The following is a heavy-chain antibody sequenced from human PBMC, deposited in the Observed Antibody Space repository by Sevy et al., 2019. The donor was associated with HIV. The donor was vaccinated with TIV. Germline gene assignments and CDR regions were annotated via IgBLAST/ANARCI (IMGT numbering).Heavy chain of an antibody. Sequence: ASVKVSCKASGYTFTSYYMHWVRQAPGQGLEWMGIINPSNGNTNYAQKFQGRVTMTRDTSTSTVYMELSSLRSEDTAVYYCAREYYDFWGAQDHNWFDPWGQGTLVTVSS. V-gene: IGHV1-46*01. D-gene: IGHD3-3*01. J-gene: IGHJ5*02. CDR2: INPSNGNT. CDR1: GYTFTSYY. CDR3: AREYYDFWGAQDHNWFDP.